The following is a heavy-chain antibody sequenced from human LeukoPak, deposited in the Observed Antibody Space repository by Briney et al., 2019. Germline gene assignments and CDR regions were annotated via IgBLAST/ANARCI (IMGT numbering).Heavy chain of an antibody. CDR2: IYYSGST. V-gene: IGHV4-31*03. D-gene: IGHD4-23*01. Sequence: PSETLSLTCTVSGGSISSGGYYWSWIRQHPGKGLEWIGYIYYSGSTNYNPSLKSRVTISVDTSKNQFSLKLSSVTAADTAVYYCARGLTTMTTVVTHFDYWGQGTLVTVSS. J-gene: IGHJ4*02. CDR1: GGSISSGGYY. CDR3: ARGLTTMTTVVTHFDY.